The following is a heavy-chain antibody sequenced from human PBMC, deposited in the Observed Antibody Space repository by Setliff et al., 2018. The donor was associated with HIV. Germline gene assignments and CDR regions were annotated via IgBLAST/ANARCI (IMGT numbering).Heavy chain of an antibody. D-gene: IGHD2-15*01. V-gene: IGHV4-39*01. Sequence: PSETLSLTCTVSGDSISSNSHYWGWIRQPPGKGLEWIGSIYYSGNTYYNPSLKSRVTISVDTSKNQFSLRLSSVTAADTAMYYCARHVGVSIGGTRGDFDCWGQGTLVTVSS. J-gene: IGHJ4*02. CDR2: IYYSGNT. CDR3: ARHVGVSIGGTRGDFDC. CDR1: GDSISSNSHY.